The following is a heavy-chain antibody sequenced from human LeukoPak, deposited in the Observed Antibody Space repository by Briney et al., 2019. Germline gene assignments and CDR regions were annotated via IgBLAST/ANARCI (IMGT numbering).Heavy chain of an antibody. V-gene: IGHV1-46*01. J-gene: IGHJ3*02. Sequence: ASVTVSFTASGYTFTNYYMHWVRQAPGQGREWMGIINPSGGITSYAQKFQGRVTMTRDTSTSTVYMELSSLRSEDTAVYYCARVKPNYYDSSAYGTFDIWGQGTMVTVSS. CDR1: GYTFTNYY. CDR2: INPSGGIT. D-gene: IGHD3-22*01. CDR3: ARVKPNYYDSSAYGTFDI.